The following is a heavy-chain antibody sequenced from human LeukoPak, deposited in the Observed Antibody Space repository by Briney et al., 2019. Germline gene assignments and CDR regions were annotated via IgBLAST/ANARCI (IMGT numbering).Heavy chain of an antibody. CDR1: GGSISSYN. V-gene: IGHV4-59*08. D-gene: IGHD2-8*02. Sequence: SETLSLTCTVSGGSISSYNWSWIRQPPGKGLEWIAYISDIGSINYNPSLKSRVTISLDTSKNQFSLKLSSVTAADTAVYYCAGHHPRNTVDFWGQGTLVTVSS. CDR3: AGHHPRNTVDF. CDR2: ISDIGSI. J-gene: IGHJ4*02.